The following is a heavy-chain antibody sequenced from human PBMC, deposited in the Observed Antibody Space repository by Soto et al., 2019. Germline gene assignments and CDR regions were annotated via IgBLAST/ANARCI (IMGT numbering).Heavy chain of an antibody. V-gene: IGHV1-3*05. J-gene: IGHJ6*02. CDR1: GYTFTSYA. Sequence: QVQLVQSGAEEKKPGASVKVSCKASGYTFTSYAMHWVRQAPGQRLEWMGWINAGNGNTKYSQKFQGRVTITRDTAASTAYMELSSVRSEDTAVYYCARARWYYGSGSYPYGMDVWGQGTTVTVSS. D-gene: IGHD3-10*01. CDR2: INAGNGNT. CDR3: ARARWYYGSGSYPYGMDV.